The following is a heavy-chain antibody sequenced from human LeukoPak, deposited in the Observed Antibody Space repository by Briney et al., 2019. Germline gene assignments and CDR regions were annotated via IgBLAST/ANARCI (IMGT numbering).Heavy chain of an antibody. J-gene: IGHJ4*02. D-gene: IGHD6-19*01. CDR2: INSDGSST. CDR3: VRDLGLAVAPGY. Sequence: PGGSLTLSCAASGVTFSRNWMHWPPHAPGRALVWVSRINSDGSSTNYADSVKGRFTISRDNAKNTLHLQMNSLRAEDTAVYYCVRDLGLAVAPGYWGQGTLVTVSS. V-gene: IGHV3-74*01. CDR1: GVTFSRNW.